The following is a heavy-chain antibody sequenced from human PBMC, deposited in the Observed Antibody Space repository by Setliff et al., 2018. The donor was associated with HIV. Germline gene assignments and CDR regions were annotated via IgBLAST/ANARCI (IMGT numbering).Heavy chain of an antibody. D-gene: IGHD3-10*01. CDR3: AREGSPIYYFDY. CDR2: INPNSGGT. CDR1: GYTFTRYD. J-gene: IGHJ4*02. V-gene: IGHV1-2*02. Sequence: ASVKVSCKASGYTFTRYDIKWVRQAPGQGLEWMGWINPNSGGTNYAQKFQGRVTMTRDTSISTAYMEVSSLRSDDTAVYYCAREGSPIYYFDYWSQGTLVTVSS.